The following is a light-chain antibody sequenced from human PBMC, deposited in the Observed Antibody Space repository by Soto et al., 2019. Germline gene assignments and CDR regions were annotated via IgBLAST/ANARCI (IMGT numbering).Light chain of an antibody. CDR3: QQYCGSGT. Sequence: EIVLTQSPGTLSLSPGERATLSCRASQSVSNNYLAWYQQKPGQAPRLLIYGASNRATGIPDRVSGSGSGTDVTLTSIRLEHEDIAVYYWQQYCGSGTFGQGTKVDIK. V-gene: IGKV3-20*01. J-gene: IGKJ1*01. CDR1: QSVSNNY. CDR2: GAS.